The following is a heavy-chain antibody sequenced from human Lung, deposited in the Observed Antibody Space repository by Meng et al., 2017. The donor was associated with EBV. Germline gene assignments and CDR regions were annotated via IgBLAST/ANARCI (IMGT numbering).Heavy chain of an antibody. V-gene: IGHV4-30-4*08. CDR3: VREYSSSSGLPGP. J-gene: IGHJ5*02. D-gene: IGHD6-6*01. CDR1: GGSIRFGDYY. Sequence: QEQLQESGPGLVKPSQTLSLTCTVSGGSIRFGDYYWSWIRQPPGKGLEWIGYIYDSGSTSYNPSLMSRVTISVDTSRNQFSLKLTSVTAADTAVYYCVREYSSSSGLPGPWGQGTLVTVSS. CDR2: IYDSGST.